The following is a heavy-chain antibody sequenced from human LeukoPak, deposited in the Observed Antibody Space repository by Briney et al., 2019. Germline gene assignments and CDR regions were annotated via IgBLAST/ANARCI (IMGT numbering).Heavy chain of an antibody. CDR3: ARDWRNYMDV. J-gene: IGHJ6*03. Sequence: GGSLRLSCAASGFTFSSYGMHWVRQAPGKGLEWVAVISYDGSNKYYADSVKGRFTISRDNSKNTLYLQMNSLRAEDTAVYYCARDWRNYMDVWGKGTTVTVSS. CDR1: GFTFSSYG. V-gene: IGHV3-30*19. CDR2: ISYDGSNK.